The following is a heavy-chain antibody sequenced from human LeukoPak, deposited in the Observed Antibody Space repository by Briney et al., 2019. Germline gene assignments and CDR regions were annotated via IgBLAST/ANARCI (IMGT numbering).Heavy chain of an antibody. CDR3: ARLSYDSSGYYYEALGYFDY. CDR1: GYTFTSYG. Sequence: ASVKVSCKASGYTFTSYGISWVRQAPGQGLEWRGWISAYNGNTNYAQKLQGRVTMTTDTSTSTAYMELRSLRSDDTAVYYCARLSYDSSGYYYEALGYFDYWGQGTLVTVSS. J-gene: IGHJ4*02. V-gene: IGHV1-18*01. CDR2: ISAYNGNT. D-gene: IGHD3-22*01.